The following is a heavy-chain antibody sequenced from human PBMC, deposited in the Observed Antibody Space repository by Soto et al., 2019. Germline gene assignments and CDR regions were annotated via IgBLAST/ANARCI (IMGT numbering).Heavy chain of an antibody. Sequence: EVQLVESGGGLVQPGGSLRLSCAASGFTFSSYSMNWVRQAPGKGLEWVSYISSSSSTIYYADSVKGRFTISRDNAKNSLYLQMNSLRAKDTAVYYCASNALYDYIWGSYRPSLFDYWGQGTLVTVSS. CDR3: ASNALYDYIWGSYRPSLFDY. D-gene: IGHD3-16*02. V-gene: IGHV3-48*01. CDR1: GFTFSSYS. CDR2: ISSSSSTI. J-gene: IGHJ4*02.